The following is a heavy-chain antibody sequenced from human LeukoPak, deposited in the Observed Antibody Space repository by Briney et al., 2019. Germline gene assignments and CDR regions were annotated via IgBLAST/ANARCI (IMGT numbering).Heavy chain of an antibody. CDR2: ISSSGST. CDR1: GDSISSGDYY. Sequence: SETLSLTCTVSGDSISSGDYYWSWIRQPAGKGLEWIGRISSSGSTNYNPSLKSRVTISVDTSKNQFSLKLSSVTAADTAVYYCARGRCAAAAGTWRKCYYYYYYMDVWGKGTTVTVSS. J-gene: IGHJ6*03. CDR3: ARGRCAAAAGTWRKCYYYYYYMDV. D-gene: IGHD6-13*01. V-gene: IGHV4-61*02.